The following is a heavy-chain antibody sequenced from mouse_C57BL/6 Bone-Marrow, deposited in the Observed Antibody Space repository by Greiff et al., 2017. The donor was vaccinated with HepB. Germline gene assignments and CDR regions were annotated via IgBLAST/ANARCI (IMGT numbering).Heavy chain of an antibody. V-gene: IGHV5-15*01. Sequence: EVKLMESGGGLVQPGGSLKLSCAASGFTFSDYGMAWVRQAPRKGPEWVAFISNLAYSIYYADTVTGRFTISRENAKNTLYLEMSRLRSEDTAMYYCASPDGYYSAWFAYWGQGTLVTVSA. D-gene: IGHD2-3*01. CDR1: GFTFSDYG. CDR3: ASPDGYYSAWFAY. J-gene: IGHJ3*01. CDR2: ISNLAYSI.